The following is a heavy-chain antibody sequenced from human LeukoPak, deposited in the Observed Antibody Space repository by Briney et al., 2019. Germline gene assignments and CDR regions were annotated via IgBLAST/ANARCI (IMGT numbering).Heavy chain of an antibody. D-gene: IGHD3-10*01. V-gene: IGHV3-21*01. CDR1: GFTFSSYS. Sequence: GGSLRLSCAASGFTFSSYSMNWVRQAPGKGLEWVSSISTSSSYIYYADSVKGRFTISRDNAKNSLYLQMNSLRAEDTAVYYCASIPMLRGVTSDAFDVWGQGTMVTVSS. CDR2: ISTSSSYI. CDR3: ASIPMLRGVTSDAFDV. J-gene: IGHJ3*01.